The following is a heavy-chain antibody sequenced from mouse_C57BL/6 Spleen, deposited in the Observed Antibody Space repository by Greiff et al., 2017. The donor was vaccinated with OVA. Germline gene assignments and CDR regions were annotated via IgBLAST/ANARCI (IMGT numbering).Heavy chain of an antibody. CDR3: TGSNYYAMDY. D-gene: IGHD1-1*01. V-gene: IGHV14-1*01. CDR1: GFNIKDYY. J-gene: IGHJ4*01. Sequence: VQLQQSGAELVRPGASVKLSCTASGFNIKDYYMHWVKQRPEQGLEWIGRIDPEDGDTEYAPKFQGQATMTADTSSNTAYLQLSSLTSEDSAVYYCTGSNYYAMDYWGQGTSVTVSS. CDR2: IDPEDGDT.